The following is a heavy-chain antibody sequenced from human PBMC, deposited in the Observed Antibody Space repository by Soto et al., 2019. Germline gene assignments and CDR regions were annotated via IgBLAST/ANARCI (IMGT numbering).Heavy chain of an antibody. Sequence: PSGTLSLTCTVSGGSITSNTYYWGWIRQPPGQGLEWIGSIYYGGNTYYNPSLKSRVTISVDTSKDQFSLKLSSVTAADTAVYYCARRYYNILTGYPANFDYWGQGTLITVS. CDR1: GGSITSNTYY. CDR2: IYYGGNT. J-gene: IGHJ4*02. CDR3: ARRYYNILTGYPANFDY. D-gene: IGHD3-9*01. V-gene: IGHV4-39*01.